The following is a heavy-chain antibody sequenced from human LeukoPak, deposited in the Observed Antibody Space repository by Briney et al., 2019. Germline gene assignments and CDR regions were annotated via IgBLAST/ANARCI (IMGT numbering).Heavy chain of an antibody. D-gene: IGHD1-26*01. J-gene: IGHJ3*02. CDR3: ATRNSGSYSI. V-gene: IGHV4-39*01. CDR2: ISHSGNA. Sequence: SETLSLTCTVSGGSIISDRFYWGWIRQPPGKGLEWIGRISHSGNAYHNPSLKSRVTISVDTSKNQFSLKLSSVTAADTAVYYCATRNSGSYSIWGQGTMVTVSS. CDR1: GGSIISDRFY.